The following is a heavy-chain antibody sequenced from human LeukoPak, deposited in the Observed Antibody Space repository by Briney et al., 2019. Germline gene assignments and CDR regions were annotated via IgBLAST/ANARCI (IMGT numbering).Heavy chain of an antibody. J-gene: IGHJ6*03. CDR2: ISAYNGNT. D-gene: IGHD2-15*01. Sequence: ASVTVSCKASGYTFTSYGISWLRQAPGHRLEWMGWISAYNGNTNYAQKLQGRVTMTTDTSTSTAYMELRSLRSDDTAVYYCARDAPRMGCSGGGCPAKYYYYMDVWGKGTTVTISS. V-gene: IGHV1-18*01. CDR3: ARDAPRMGCSGGGCPAKYYYYMDV. CDR1: GYTFTSYG.